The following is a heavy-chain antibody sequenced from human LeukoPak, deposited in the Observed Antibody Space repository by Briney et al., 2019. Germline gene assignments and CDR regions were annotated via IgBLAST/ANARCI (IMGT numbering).Heavy chain of an antibody. J-gene: IGHJ4*02. CDR2: ISYSGTS. D-gene: IGHD6-6*01. CDR1: GGSISSYY. Sequence: SETLSLTCTVSGGSISSYYWSWIRQSPVKGLEWIGSISYSGTSYYNPSLKSRVTISVDTSKNQFSVELSSVTAADTALYYCARLEYSSSSGLRVFDYWGQGTLVTVSS. CDR3: ARLEYSSSSGLRVFDY. V-gene: IGHV4-39*01.